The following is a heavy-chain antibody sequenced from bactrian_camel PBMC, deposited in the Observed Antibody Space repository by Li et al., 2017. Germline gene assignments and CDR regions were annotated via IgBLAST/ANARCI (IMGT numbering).Heavy chain of an antibody. CDR3: AACSGAGTFCYSYYQTESRYNY. CDR2: VMISGGAT. J-gene: IGHJ4*01. Sequence: HVQLVESGGGEVQAGGSLTLSCAVAGYPYTWSSCMGWFRQAPGKQREWVASVMISGGATYCGDSVKGRFTISQDNAKNTVSMQMNSLKPEDTAMYYCAACSGAGTFCYSYYQTESRYNYWGQGTQVTVS. V-gene: IGHV3-3*01. D-gene: IGHD2*01. CDR1: GYPYTWSSC.